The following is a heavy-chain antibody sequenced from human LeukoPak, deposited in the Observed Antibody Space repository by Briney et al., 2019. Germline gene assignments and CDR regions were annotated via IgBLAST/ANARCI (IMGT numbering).Heavy chain of an antibody. Sequence: GGSLRPSCAASGFTFSSYGMHWVRQAPGKGLEWVAVVSYDGGTKLYAGSVKGRFTVSRDNSKSTLYLQMNSLKAEDTAVYYCAKEPIVVSRRNAFDIWGPGTIVTVSS. CDR3: AKEPIVVSRRNAFDI. CDR1: GFTFSSYG. D-gene: IGHD3-22*01. J-gene: IGHJ3*02. V-gene: IGHV3-30*18. CDR2: VSYDGGTK.